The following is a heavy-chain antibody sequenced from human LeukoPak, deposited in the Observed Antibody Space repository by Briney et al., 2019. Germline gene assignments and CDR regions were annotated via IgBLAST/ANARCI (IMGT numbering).Heavy chain of an antibody. V-gene: IGHV1-69*13. CDR1: GGTFSSYA. CDR3: ARDTGYCGSGTCYHNYFDW. CDR2: IIPIFGTA. Sequence: SVKVSCKASGGTFSSYAISWVRQAPGQGLEWMGGIIPIFGTANYAQKFQGRVTITADESTSTAYMELSSLRSEDTAVYYCARDTGYCGSGTCYHNYFDWWGQGTLVTVSS. D-gene: IGHD2-15*01. J-gene: IGHJ4*02.